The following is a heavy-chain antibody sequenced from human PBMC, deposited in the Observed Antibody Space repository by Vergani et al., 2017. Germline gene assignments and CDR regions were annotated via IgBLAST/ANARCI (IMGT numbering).Heavy chain of an antibody. V-gene: IGHV3-23*01. CDR1: GFTFSSHA. D-gene: IGHD5-24*01. Sequence: EVQLLQSEGAVVQPGGSLRLSCVASGFTFSSHAMSWVRQGHGQGLEWVSSIKNTGDSTHYADSVKGRFTISRDNSKNTLYLQMNRLRVEDTAVYYCGRGSENYNWGQGTLVTVSS. CDR3: GRGSENYN. J-gene: IGHJ4*02. CDR2: IKNTGDST.